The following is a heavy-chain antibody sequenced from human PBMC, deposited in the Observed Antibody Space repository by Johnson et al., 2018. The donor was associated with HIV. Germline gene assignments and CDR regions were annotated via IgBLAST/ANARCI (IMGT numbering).Heavy chain of an antibody. CDR2: INGDGSRL. V-gene: IGHV3-74*02. CDR3: ARADGSQAFDI. J-gene: IGHJ3*02. Sequence: MLLVGSGGGLVQPGGSLRLSCVASGFTFSDHWMQWVRQAPGKGLVWVSRINGDGSRLTYADSVKGRFTISRDNSKNTLYLQMNSLRAEDTAVYYCARADGSQAFDIWGQGTMVTVSS. D-gene: IGHD2-2*03. CDR1: GFTFSDHW.